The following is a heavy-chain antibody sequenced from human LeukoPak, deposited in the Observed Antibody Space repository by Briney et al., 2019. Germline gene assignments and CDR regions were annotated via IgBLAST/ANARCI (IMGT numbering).Heavy chain of an antibody. CDR3: TTDLGYCSGGSCHRARFDY. CDR2: IKSKSDVGVT. CDR1: VFTFIRGW. V-gene: IGHV3-15*01. Sequence: GSLRLSCTASVFTFIRGWMSCVRQAPGRGRGWVGRIKSKSDVGVTEHGAPVKGRFTISRDDSKNTLYLQMNSLKTDDTAVYYCTTDLGYCSGGSCHRARFDYWGQGTLVTVSS. J-gene: IGHJ4*02. D-gene: IGHD2-15*01.